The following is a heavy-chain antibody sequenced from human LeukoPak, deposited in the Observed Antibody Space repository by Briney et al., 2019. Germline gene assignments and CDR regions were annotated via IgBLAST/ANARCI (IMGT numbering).Heavy chain of an antibody. J-gene: IGHJ5*02. CDR1: GDSVSSYNAA. CDR3: ARDQVGYSSSWASFDP. V-gene: IGHV6-1*01. CDR2: TYYRSKWYN. Sequence: SHTLSLTCAISGDSVSSYNAAWNWITQSPSRGLEWLGSTYYRSKWYNDYAVSVKSRITINPGTSKNQFALKLKSVTPEDTAVYYCARDQVGYSSSWASFDPWGQGTPVTVSS. D-gene: IGHD6-13*01.